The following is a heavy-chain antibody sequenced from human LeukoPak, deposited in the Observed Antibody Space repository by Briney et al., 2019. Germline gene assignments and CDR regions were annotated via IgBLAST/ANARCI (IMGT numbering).Heavy chain of an antibody. D-gene: IGHD3-22*01. CDR3: AKVMTYYYDTSGLRGAFDI. CDR1: GFTFSSYA. CDR2: ISGSGGST. V-gene: IGHV3-23*01. J-gene: IGHJ3*02. Sequence: GSLRLSCAASGFTFSSYAMSWVRQAPGKGLEWVSAISGSGGSTYYADSVKGRFTISRDNSKNTLYLQMNSLRAEDTAVYYCAKVMTYYYDTSGLRGAFDIWGQGTLVTVSS.